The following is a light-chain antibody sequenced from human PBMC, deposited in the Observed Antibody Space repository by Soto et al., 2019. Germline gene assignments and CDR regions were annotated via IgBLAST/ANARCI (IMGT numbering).Light chain of an antibody. Sequence: QSALTQPAYVSGSPGQSITISCTGTRGDVRGYKYVSWYQQHPGKAPKIMIYEVSNRPSGVSNRFSGSKSGNTPSLTISGLQTEDDADYFCSSYTGSNTIVFGTGTKLTVL. CDR3: SSYTGSNTIV. CDR2: EVS. J-gene: IGLJ1*01. CDR1: RGDVRGYKY. V-gene: IGLV2-14*01.